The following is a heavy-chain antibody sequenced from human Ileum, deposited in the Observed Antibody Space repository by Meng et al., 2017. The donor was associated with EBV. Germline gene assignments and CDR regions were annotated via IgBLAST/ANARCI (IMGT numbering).Heavy chain of an antibody. CDR1: VGSISSGGHS. V-gene: IGHV4-30-2*01. CDR3: ARAHPVVYFFDY. J-gene: IGHJ4*02. D-gene: IGHD4-23*01. Sequence: LPLQEFGSGVVKPSQTLSLTCAGSVGSISSGGHSWSWIRQPPGKGLEWIGDIQHSGSTYYNPSLKSRVTISVDRSRNQFSLKLSSVTAADTAVYYCARAHPVVYFFDYWGQETLVTVSS. CDR2: IQHSGST.